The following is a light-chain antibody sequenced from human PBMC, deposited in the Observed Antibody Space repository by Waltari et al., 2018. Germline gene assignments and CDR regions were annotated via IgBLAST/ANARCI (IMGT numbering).Light chain of an antibody. V-gene: IGKV3-20*01. Sequence: EIVLTQSPAILSLSPGERATLYCRASQSVGRSLAWYQQKPGQAPRLLIYGASIRATGIPDRFSGGGSGTDFSLTISRLEPEDFAAYHCQHYVRLPVTFGQGTKVEIK. CDR3: QHYVRLPVT. CDR2: GAS. CDR1: QSVGRS. J-gene: IGKJ1*01.